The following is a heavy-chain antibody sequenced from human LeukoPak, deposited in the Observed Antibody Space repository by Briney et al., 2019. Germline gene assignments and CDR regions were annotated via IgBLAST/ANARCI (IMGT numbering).Heavy chain of an antibody. CDR1: GFTFSSYG. Sequence: PGGSLRLSCAASGFTFSSYGMHWVRQAPGKGLEWVAVISYDGSNKYYADSVKGRFTISRDNSKNTLYLQMNSLRAEDTAVYYCAKAYYDSSGYYSEAGFDYWGQGTLVTVSS. J-gene: IGHJ4*02. V-gene: IGHV3-30*18. CDR3: AKAYYDSSGYYSEAGFDY. CDR2: ISYDGSNK. D-gene: IGHD3-22*01.